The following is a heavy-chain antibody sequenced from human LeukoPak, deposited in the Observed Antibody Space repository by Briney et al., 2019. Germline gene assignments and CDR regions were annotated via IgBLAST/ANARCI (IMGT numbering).Heavy chain of an antibody. CDR1: GFTFSSYS. D-gene: IGHD3-9*01. CDR2: ISSSSSTI. CDR3: ARAIEYYDILTGYYISDYMDV. Sequence: GGSLRLSCAASGFTFSSYSMNWVRQAPGKGLEWVSYISSSSSTIYYADSVKGRFTISRDNAKNSLYLQMNSLRAEDTAVYYCARAIEYYDILTGYYISDYMDVWGKGTTVTVS. J-gene: IGHJ6*03. V-gene: IGHV3-48*04.